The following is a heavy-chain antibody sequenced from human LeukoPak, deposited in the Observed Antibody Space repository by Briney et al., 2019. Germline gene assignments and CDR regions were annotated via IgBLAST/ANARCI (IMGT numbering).Heavy chain of an antibody. CDR3: ARLLGPTPGRSYWYFDL. CDR1: GGSISSYY. CDR2: IYYSGST. V-gene: IGHV4-59*08. D-gene: IGHD5-12*01. Sequence: PSETLSLTCTVSGGSISSYYWSWIRQPPGKGLEWIGYIYYSGSTNYNPSLKSRVTISVDTSKNQFSLKLSSVTAADTAVYYCARLLGPTPGRSYWYFDLWGRGTLVTVSS. J-gene: IGHJ2*01.